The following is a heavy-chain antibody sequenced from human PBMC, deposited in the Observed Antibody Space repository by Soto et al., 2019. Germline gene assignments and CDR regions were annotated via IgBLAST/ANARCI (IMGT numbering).Heavy chain of an antibody. D-gene: IGHD1-1*01. Sequence: GGSLRLSCVASGFSFSTYAMTWVRQAPGKGLEWVSAISGSGSGTHYADSVKGRFTISRDNSNNILYLQMNGLRAEDTAIYYCAKEEPTTTCFDYWGPGTLVTVSS. CDR3: AKEEPTTTCFDY. V-gene: IGHV3-23*01. CDR2: ISGSGSGT. CDR1: GFSFSTYA. J-gene: IGHJ4*02.